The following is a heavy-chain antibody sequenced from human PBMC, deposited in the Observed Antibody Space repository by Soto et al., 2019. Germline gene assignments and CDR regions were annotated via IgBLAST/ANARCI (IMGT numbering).Heavy chain of an antibody. CDR3: ARAYYYDSSGYYYGDY. V-gene: IGHV1-3*01. J-gene: IGHJ4*02. Sequence: ASVKVSCKASGYTFTSYAMHWVRQAPGQRLEWMGWINAGNGNTKYSQKFQGRVTMTTDTSTSTAYMELRSLRSDDTAVYYCARAYYYDSSGYYYGDYWGQGTLVTVSS. D-gene: IGHD3-22*01. CDR2: INAGNGNT. CDR1: GYTFTSYA.